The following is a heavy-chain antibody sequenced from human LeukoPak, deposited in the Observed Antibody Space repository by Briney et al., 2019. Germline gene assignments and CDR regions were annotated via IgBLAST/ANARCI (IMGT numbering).Heavy chain of an antibody. V-gene: IGHV3-30*18. Sequence: PGGSLRLSCAASGFTFSSYGMHWVRQAPGKGLEWVAVISYDGSNKYYADSVKGRFTISRDNSKTTLYLQMNSLSAEDTAVYYCAKDRQQLVPDYWGQGTLVTVSS. J-gene: IGHJ4*02. CDR3: AKDRQQLVPDY. D-gene: IGHD6-13*01. CDR2: ISYDGSNK. CDR1: GFTFSSYG.